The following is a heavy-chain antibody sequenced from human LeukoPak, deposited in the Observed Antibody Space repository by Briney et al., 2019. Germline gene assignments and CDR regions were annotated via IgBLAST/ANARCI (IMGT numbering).Heavy chain of an antibody. CDR2: ISYDGTDK. J-gene: IGHJ4*02. CDR3: ARINEVLLGYYDY. Sequence: GGSLRLSCAASGFTFSSYAMHWVRQAPGKGLEWVAVISYDGTDKYYADSMKGRFTISRDNSKNTLYLQMNSLRAEDTAVYYCARINEVLLGYYDYWGQGTLVTVSS. CDR1: GFTFSSYA. D-gene: IGHD2-21*01. V-gene: IGHV3-30*04.